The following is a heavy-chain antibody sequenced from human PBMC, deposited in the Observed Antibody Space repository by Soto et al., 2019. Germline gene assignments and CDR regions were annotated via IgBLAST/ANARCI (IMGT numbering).Heavy chain of an antibody. CDR3: ARVPDY. J-gene: IGHJ4*02. V-gene: IGHV4-30-2*01. CDR2: IYHSVST. Sequence: QLQLLESGSGLVKPSQTLSLTCAVSGGSISSGGYSWGWIRQPPGKGLEWIGYIYHSVSTYSNPSLQSRVTISVDRSKNQFSLRLSSVTAADTAVYYCARVPDYWGQGTLVTVSS. CDR1: GGSISSGGYS.